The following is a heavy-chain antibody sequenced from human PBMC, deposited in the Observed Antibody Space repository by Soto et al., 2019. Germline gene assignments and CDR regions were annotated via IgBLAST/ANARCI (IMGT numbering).Heavy chain of an antibody. J-gene: IGHJ4*02. D-gene: IGHD3-22*01. Sequence: QVQMSQFGAEVKKPGASVKVSCKASGYSFTNFHIQWVRQAPGQGLEWMGMIDPSGGITRDAQRLQGRITMTRDASTSTVYMELRSLTSEDTAVYYCARDVSGHDNYETIGYYFDHWGQGTLVTVSS. V-gene: IGHV1-46*01. CDR2: IDPSGGIT. CDR1: GYSFTNFH. CDR3: ARDVSGHDNYETIGYYFDH.